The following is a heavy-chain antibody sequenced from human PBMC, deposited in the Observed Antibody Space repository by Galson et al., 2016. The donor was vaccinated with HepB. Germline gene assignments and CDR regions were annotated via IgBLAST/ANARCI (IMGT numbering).Heavy chain of an antibody. CDR3: VGKGRDDRSYHDD. D-gene: IGHD1-26*01. J-gene: IGHJ4*02. CDR1: GASFSSDKW. V-gene: IGHV4-4*02. CDR2: IYHNGAT. Sequence: SETLSLTCAVSGASFSSDKWWSWVRLPPGKGLEWIGEIYHNGATNYNPFLRSRVTISIDKSNNQFSLSVTSVTATDTALYYCVGKGRDDRSYHDDWGQGTLVTVSS.